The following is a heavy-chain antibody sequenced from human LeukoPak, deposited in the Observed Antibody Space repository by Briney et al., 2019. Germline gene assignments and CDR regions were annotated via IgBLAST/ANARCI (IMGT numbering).Heavy chain of an antibody. CDR1: GFTFDDYA. J-gene: IGHJ6*02. D-gene: IGHD5-12*01. CDR2: ISGDGGST. V-gene: IGHV3-43*02. CDR3: AKGPSVATMARNGMDV. Sequence: PGWSLRLSCAASGFTFDDYAMHWVRQAPGKGLEWVSFISGDGGSTYYADSVKGRFTISRDNSKNSLYLQMNSLRAEDTALYYCAKGPSVATMARNGMDVWGPGTTVTVSS.